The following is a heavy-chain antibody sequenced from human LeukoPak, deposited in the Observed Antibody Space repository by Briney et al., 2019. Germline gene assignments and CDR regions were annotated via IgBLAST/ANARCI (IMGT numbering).Heavy chain of an antibody. CDR2: ILSTGTT. J-gene: IGHJ5*02. V-gene: IGHV3-23*01. CDR3: ATVRYDYGDPVGWFDP. CDR1: GFPFSASA. D-gene: IGHD4-17*01. Sequence: GGSLRLSCAASGFPFSASAMTWVRQAPGKGLEWVSHILSTGTTYYADSVRGRFTISRDNSKNTLYLLMTSLRADDTAVYYCATVRYDYGDPVGWFDPWGQGTLVTVSS.